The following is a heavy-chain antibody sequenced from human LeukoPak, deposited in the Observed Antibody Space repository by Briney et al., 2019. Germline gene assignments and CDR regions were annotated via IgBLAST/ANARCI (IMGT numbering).Heavy chain of an antibody. Sequence: GGSLRLSCAASGFTFSSYWMSWVRQAPGKGLEWVANIKQDGSEKYYVDSVKGRFTISRDNAKNSLYLQMNSLRAEDTAVYYCARGARVTYYYGSGSITHFDYWGQGTLVTVSS. CDR1: GFTFSSYW. J-gene: IGHJ4*02. V-gene: IGHV3-7*01. CDR2: IKQDGSEK. D-gene: IGHD3-10*01. CDR3: ARGARVTYYYGSGSITHFDY.